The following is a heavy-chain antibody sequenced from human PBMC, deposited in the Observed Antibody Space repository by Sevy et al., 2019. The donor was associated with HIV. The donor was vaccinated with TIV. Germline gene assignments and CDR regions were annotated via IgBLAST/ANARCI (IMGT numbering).Heavy chain of an antibody. Sequence: SETLSLTCVVYGGSFSGYYWTWIRQPTGKGLEWIGEINHSGSTNYNPSLKSRVIISVDTSRNQFSLKVSSVTAADTAVYYCARSPIFGYSSGRGMYYYYYMDVWGKGTTVTVSS. CDR3: ARSPIFGYSSGRGMYYYYYMDV. V-gene: IGHV4-34*01. CDR2: INHSGST. J-gene: IGHJ6*03. D-gene: IGHD6-19*01. CDR1: GGSFSGYY.